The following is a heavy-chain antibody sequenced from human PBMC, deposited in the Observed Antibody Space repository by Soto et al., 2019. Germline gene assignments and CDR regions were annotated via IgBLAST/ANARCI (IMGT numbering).Heavy chain of an antibody. Sequence: SQTLSLTCAIFGDSVSGHSVAWNWIRQSPSRGLEWVGRTYYRSKWFNEYAISVKSRITVNPDTSKNQVTLQLNSVTSEDTAFYYCARGQNFSFVYWGQGTLVTVSS. CDR1: GDSVSGHSVA. CDR3: ARGQNFSFVY. J-gene: IGHJ4*02. V-gene: IGHV6-1*01. CDR2: TYYRSKWFN.